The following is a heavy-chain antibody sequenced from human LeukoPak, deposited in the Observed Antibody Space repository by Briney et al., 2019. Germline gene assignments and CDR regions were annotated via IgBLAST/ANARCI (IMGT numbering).Heavy chain of an antibody. Sequence: GGSLRLSCAASGFTFSSYEMNWVRQAPGKGLEWVSYIGSGGTTIYYADSVKGRFTISRDNAKNSLSLQMNSLRAEDTAVYYCARVRDYDGYYFDYWGQGTLVTVSS. D-gene: IGHD4-23*01. CDR3: ARVRDYDGYYFDY. CDR1: GFTFSSYE. CDR2: IGSGGTTI. J-gene: IGHJ4*02. V-gene: IGHV3-48*03.